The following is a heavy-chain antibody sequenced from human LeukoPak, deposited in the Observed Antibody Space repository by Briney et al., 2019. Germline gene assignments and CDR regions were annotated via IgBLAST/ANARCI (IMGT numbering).Heavy chain of an antibody. CDR3: ARGGTYQPLLGY. CDR1: GFTFSSYS. V-gene: IGHV3-21*01. Sequence: GTLRLSCAASGFTFSSYSINSVRQAPGHGLEWFSSISSSSSYRYYADSVKGRFTISRDNAKKSVYPQMNSPSCEDTAVYDCARGGTYQPLLGYWGQGTLVTVSS. J-gene: IGHJ4*02. D-gene: IGHD2-2*01. CDR2: ISSSSSYR.